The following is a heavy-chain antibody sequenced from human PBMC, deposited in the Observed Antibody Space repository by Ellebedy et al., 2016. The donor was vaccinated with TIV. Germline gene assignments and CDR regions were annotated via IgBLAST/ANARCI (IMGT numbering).Heavy chain of an antibody. Sequence: GESLKISCAASGFTFSTYAMHWVRQAPGKGLEWVAYIKQDGSEKYYVDSVKGRFTISRDNAKNSLYLQMNSLRAEDTAVYYCARDHVSGWALGFWGQGTLVTVSS. CDR2: IKQDGSEK. CDR1: GFTFSTYA. CDR3: ARDHVSGWALGF. V-gene: IGHV3-7*01. J-gene: IGHJ4*02. D-gene: IGHD6-19*01.